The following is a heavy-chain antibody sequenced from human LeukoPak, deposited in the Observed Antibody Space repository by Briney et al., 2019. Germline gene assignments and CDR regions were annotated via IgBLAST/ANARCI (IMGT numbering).Heavy chain of an antibody. CDR3: ARGRIVRYYYYGMDL. CDR2: INHSGST. CDR1: GGSFSGYY. J-gene: IGHJ6*04. Sequence: SETLSLTCAVYGGSFSGYYWSWIRQPPGKGLEWIGEINHSGSTNYNPSLKSRVTISVDTSKNQFSLKLSSVTAADTAVYYCARGRIVRYYYYGMDLWGKGTTVTVSS. D-gene: IGHD1-26*01. V-gene: IGHV4-34*01.